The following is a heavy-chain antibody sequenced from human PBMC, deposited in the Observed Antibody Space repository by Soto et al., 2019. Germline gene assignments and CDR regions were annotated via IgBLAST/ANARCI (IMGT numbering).Heavy chain of an antibody. V-gene: IGHV1-2*04. D-gene: IGHD5-12*01. CDR1: GDSFNDYY. Sequence: QVQLVQSGAEVRKPGASVTVSCRSPGDSFNDYYIHWVRQAPGQGFAWMGWINPNGGVTEYAQKFQGWVSMTRATTIRTVHMQLSTLRSDDTAVYYSASESEGATPTLDYYYFYIDVWGTGTTVRVSS. CDR2: INPNGGVT. J-gene: IGHJ6*03. CDR3: ASESEGATPTLDYYYFYIDV.